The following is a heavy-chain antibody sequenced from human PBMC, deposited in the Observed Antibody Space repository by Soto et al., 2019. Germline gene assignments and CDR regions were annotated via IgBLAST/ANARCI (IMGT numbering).Heavy chain of an antibody. CDR1: GFTFSNAW. V-gene: IGHV3-15*01. CDR3: TTDLADY. Sequence: EVQLVESGGGLVKPGGSLRLACAASGFTFSNAWMSWVRQAPGKGLEWVGLIKRKTDGGTTDHAAPVKGRFTISRDDSKNTLYLQMNSLNTEDTAVYYCTTDLADYWGQGTLVTVSS. J-gene: IGHJ4*02. CDR2: IKRKTDGGTT.